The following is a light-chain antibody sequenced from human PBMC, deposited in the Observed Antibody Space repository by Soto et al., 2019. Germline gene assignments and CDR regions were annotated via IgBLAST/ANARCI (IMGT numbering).Light chain of an antibody. J-gene: IGKJ2*03. CDR3: QQYKNWYS. CDR2: GAS. V-gene: IGKV3-15*01. CDR1: QSVTTK. Sequence: EAVMTQSPGTLSVSPGESATLSCRASQSVTTKVAWYQQKPGQAPRLLIYGASTRATGVPARSSGRGSGTEFTLSISNLQSEDFGVYYCQQYKNWYSFGQGTKLEIK.